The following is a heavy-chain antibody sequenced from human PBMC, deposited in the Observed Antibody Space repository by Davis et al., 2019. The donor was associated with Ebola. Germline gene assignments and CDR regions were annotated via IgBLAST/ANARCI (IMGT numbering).Heavy chain of an antibody. CDR1: GVTFSSYA. CDR2: ISSSSGST. CDR3: VKDAGPFTSSSGRFDY. D-gene: IGHD6-6*01. Sequence: GGSLRLSCAASGVTFSSYAMSWVRQAPGKGLEWVSGISSSSGSTHYADSVKGRFIVSRDNSKSTLYLQMNSLRVEDTAVYYCVKDAGPFTSSSGRFDYWGQGTLVTVSP. V-gene: IGHV3-23*01. J-gene: IGHJ4*02.